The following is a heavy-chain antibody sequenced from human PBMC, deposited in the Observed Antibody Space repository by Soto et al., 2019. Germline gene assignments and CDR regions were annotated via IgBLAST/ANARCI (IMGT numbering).Heavy chain of an antibody. D-gene: IGHD5-18*01. J-gene: IGHJ6*02. V-gene: IGHV1-69*13. CDR3: ARDGIAMVHYYYYGMDV. CDR1: GCTFSSYA. Sequence: SVKVSCKASGCTFSSYAISWVRQAPGQGLEWMGGIIPIFGTANYAQKFQGRVTITADESTSTAYMELSSLRSEDTAVYYCARDGIAMVHYYYYGMDVWGQGTTVTVSS. CDR2: IIPIFGTA.